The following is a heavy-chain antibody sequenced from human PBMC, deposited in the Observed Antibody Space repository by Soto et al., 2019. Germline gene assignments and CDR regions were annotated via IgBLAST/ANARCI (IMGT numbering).Heavy chain of an antibody. V-gene: IGHV3-74*01. CDR3: ARGIKNIYAVDV. Sequence: EVQLVESGGGLIQPGGSLRLSCVASGFSLSGYWMHWVRQAPGKGPVWVSRINSDGSTTNYADSVKGQFTLSRDNAESTVYLHMNSLRAEDTAVYYCARGIKNIYAVDVWGHGTTVTVSS. J-gene: IGHJ6*02. CDR1: GFSLSGYW. CDR2: INSDGSTT. D-gene: IGHD2-15*01.